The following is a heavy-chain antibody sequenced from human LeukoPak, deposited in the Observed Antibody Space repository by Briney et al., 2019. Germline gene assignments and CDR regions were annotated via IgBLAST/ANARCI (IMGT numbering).Heavy chain of an antibody. J-gene: IGHJ4*02. Sequence: GSLRLSCAASGFTFSDYYMSWIRRAPGKGLEWVSYISSSGSTIYYADSVKGRFTISRDNAKNSLYLQMNSLRAEDTAVYYCARDRGEYYYDSSGYYSLDYWGQGTLVTVSS. V-gene: IGHV3-11*01. D-gene: IGHD3-22*01. CDR1: GFTFSDYY. CDR3: ARDRGEYYYDSSGYYSLDY. CDR2: ISSSGSTI.